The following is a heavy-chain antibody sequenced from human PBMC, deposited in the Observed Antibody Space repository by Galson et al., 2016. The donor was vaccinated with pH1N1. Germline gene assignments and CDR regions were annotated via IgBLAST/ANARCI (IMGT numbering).Heavy chain of an antibody. V-gene: IGHV3-33*01. CDR1: GFKFDTFG. CDR2: IWYDGINE. CDR3: ARVRFCYGGRCFSYFEN. D-gene: IGHD4-23*01. J-gene: IGHJ4*02. Sequence: SLRLSCAASGFKFDTFGMHWVRQAPGKGLEWVALIWYDGINEDYADSVKGRFTISRDNSKSTLYLQMNSLRAEYTAVYYCARVRFCYGGRCFSYFENWGQGTLVTVSS.